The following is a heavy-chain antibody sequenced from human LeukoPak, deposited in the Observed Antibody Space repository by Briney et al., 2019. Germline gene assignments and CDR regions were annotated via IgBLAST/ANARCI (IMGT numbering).Heavy chain of an antibody. D-gene: IGHD6-19*01. Sequence: GGSLRLSCAASGSTFSSYWMHWVRQAPGKGLVWVSRINSDGSSTSYADSVKGRFTISRDNAKNTLYLQMNSLRAEDTAVYYCARGYSSGWYYYYYYMDVWGKGTTVTVSS. CDR3: ARGYSSGWYYYYYYMDV. CDR2: INSDGSST. V-gene: IGHV3-74*01. CDR1: GSTFSSYW. J-gene: IGHJ6*03.